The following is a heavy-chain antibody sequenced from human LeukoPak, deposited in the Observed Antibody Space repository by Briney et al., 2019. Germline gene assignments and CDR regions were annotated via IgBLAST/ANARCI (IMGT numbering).Heavy chain of an antibody. V-gene: IGHV3-23*01. Sequence: GGSLRLSCAVSGISLSNYGMSWVRQAPGKGLEWVAGISGSGGSTNYADSVKGRFTISRDNPKNTLYLQMNRLRAEDPAVYFCAKRGVVIRVILVGFHKEAYYFDSWGQGALVTVSS. CDR2: ISGSGGST. CDR3: AKRGVVIRVILVGFHKEAYYFDS. CDR1: GISLSNYG. J-gene: IGHJ4*02. D-gene: IGHD3-22*01.